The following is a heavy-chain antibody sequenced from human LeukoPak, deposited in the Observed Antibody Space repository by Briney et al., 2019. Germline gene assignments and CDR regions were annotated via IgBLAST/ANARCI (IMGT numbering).Heavy chain of an antibody. J-gene: IGHJ4*02. CDR3: TTKYSSSWLYYFDY. Sequence: PGGSLRLSCAASGFTFSNAWMSWVRQAPGKGLEWVGRIKSKTDGGTTDYAAPVKGRFTISRDDSKNTLYLQMNSLNTEDTAVYYCTTKYSSSWLYYFDYWGQGTLVTVSS. CDR1: GFTFSNAW. D-gene: IGHD6-13*01. CDR2: IKSKTDGGTT. V-gene: IGHV3-15*01.